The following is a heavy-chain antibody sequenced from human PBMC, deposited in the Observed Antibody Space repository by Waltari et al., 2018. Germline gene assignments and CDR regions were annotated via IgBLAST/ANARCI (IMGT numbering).Heavy chain of an antibody. V-gene: IGHV3-72*01. Sequence: EVQLVESGGGLVQPGGSLRLSCAASGFTFSDHYMDWVRQAPGKGLEWVGRIKNKAQSTTANYAASGKGRFTMSRDDSKNSLYLQMNSLKTEDTAVYYCARDTSASLDCWGQGTLVTVSS. J-gene: IGHJ4*02. CDR2: IKNKAQSTTA. D-gene: IGHD2-2*01. CDR3: ARDTSASLDC. CDR1: GFTFSDHY.